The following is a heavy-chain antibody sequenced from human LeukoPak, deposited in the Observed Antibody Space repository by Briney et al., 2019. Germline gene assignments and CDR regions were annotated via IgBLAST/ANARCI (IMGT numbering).Heavy chain of an antibody. J-gene: IGHJ4*02. CDR2: ISGSGGTT. CDR3: AKEQYKIFGVDPFDY. CDR1: GFSFSDYA. D-gene: IGHD3-3*01. V-gene: IGHV3-23*01. Sequence: GGSLRLSCEVSGFSFSDYAMSWVRQAPGKGLEWVSSISGSGGTTYYADSVKGRFTISRDNSKNTRYLQMNSLGAEGTAVYYCAKEQYKIFGVDPFDYWGQGTLVTVSS.